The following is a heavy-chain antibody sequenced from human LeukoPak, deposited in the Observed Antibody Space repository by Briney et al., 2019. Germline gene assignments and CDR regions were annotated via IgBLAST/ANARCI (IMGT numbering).Heavy chain of an antibody. V-gene: IGHV3-9*01. CDR1: GFTFDDYA. D-gene: IGHD3-22*01. CDR3: AKDIRYDSTSALDY. J-gene: IGHJ4*02. CDR2: ISWNGARI. Sequence: GGSLRLSCAASGFTFDDYAMHWGRQAPGKGLEWVSGISWNGARIGYADSVKGRFTISRDNAKNSLYLQMNSLRAEDTALYYCAKDIRYDSTSALDYWGQGTLVTVSS.